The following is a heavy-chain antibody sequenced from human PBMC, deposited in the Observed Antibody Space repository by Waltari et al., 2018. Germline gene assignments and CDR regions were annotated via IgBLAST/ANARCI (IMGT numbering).Heavy chain of an antibody. D-gene: IGHD3-16*01. V-gene: IGHV3-23*01. J-gene: IGHJ1*01. Sequence: EVQLKESGGKVIQPGGSLRLSCEASGFSFSNNAMSWVRQAPGKGVEWVSVMGGNGEYRSYADSVRGRFTISRDNSKNTLYLQMDSLRADDTAVYFCVKYGFGGVLSHWGQGTLVIVSS. CDR1: GFSFSNNA. CDR2: MGGNGEYR. CDR3: VKYGFGGVLSH.